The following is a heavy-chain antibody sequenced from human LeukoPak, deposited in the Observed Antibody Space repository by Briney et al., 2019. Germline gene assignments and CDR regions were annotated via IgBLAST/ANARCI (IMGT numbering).Heavy chain of an antibody. V-gene: IGHV4-34*01. CDR2: INHSGSA. D-gene: IGHD2-2*01. CDR3: ARRKRSGCSSTSCLLNWFDP. Sequence: SETLSLTCGVYGGTFSGYYWTWIRQPPGRGLEWIGEINHSGSASYNPSLQSRVTISVDTSKNQFSLKLSSVTAADTAVYYCARRKRSGCSSTSCLLNWFDPWGQGTLVTVSS. CDR1: GGTFSGYY. J-gene: IGHJ5*02.